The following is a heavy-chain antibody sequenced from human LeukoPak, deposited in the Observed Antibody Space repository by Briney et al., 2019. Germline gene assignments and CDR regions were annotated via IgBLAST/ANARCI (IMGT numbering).Heavy chain of an antibody. CDR1: GGSISSYY. CDR2: IYTSGST. Sequence: SETLSLTCTVSGGSISSYYWSWIRQPAGKGLEWIGRIYTSGSTNYNPSLKSRVTMSVDTSKNQFSLKLSSVTAADTAVYYCARDGVVVPAAMNWFDPWGQGTLVTVSS. V-gene: IGHV4-4*07. D-gene: IGHD2-2*01. CDR3: ARDGVVVPAAMNWFDP. J-gene: IGHJ5*02.